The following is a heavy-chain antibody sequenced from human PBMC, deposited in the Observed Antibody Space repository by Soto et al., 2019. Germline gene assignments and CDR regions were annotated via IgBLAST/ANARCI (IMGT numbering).Heavy chain of an antibody. CDR2: IYPGDSDT. Sequence: PGESLKISCKGSGYSFTSYWIGWVRQMPGKGLEWMGIIYPGDSDTRYSPSFQGQVTISADKATSTAYLQWSSLMASDTAMYYCARHRGSGAPGGTGSHYFYDMDVWGQGTTVTVSS. D-gene: IGHD6-13*01. CDR1: GYSFTSYW. CDR3: ARHRGSGAPGGTGSHYFYDMDV. J-gene: IGHJ6*02. V-gene: IGHV5-51*01.